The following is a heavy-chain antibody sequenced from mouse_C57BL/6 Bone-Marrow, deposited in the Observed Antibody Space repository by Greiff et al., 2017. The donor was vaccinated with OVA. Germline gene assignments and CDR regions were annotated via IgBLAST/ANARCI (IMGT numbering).Heavy chain of an antibody. CDR3: ARYMKLLRCYAMDY. V-gene: IGHV7-3*01. CDR2: IRNKANGYTT. CDR1: GFTFTDYY. D-gene: IGHD1-1*01. J-gene: IGHJ4*01. Sequence: EVKLMESGGGLVQPGGSLSLSCAASGFTFTDYYMSWVRQPPGKALEWLGFIRNKANGYTTEYSASVKGRFTISRDNSQSILYLQMNALRAEDSATYYCARYMKLLRCYAMDYWGQGTSVTVSS.